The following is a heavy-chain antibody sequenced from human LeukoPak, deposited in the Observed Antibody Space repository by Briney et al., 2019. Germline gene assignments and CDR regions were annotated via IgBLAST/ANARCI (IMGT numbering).Heavy chain of an antibody. CDR1: GFTFSSYG. CDR3: AAGTAAGTG. D-gene: IGHD6-13*01. CDR2: IWYDGSNK. V-gene: IGHV3-33*01. J-gene: IGHJ4*02. Sequence: GGPLRLSCAASGFTFSSYGMHWVRQAPGKGLEWVAVIWYDGSNKYYADSVKGRFTISRDNSKNTLYLQMNSLRAEATAVYYCAAGTAAGTGWGQGTLVTVYS.